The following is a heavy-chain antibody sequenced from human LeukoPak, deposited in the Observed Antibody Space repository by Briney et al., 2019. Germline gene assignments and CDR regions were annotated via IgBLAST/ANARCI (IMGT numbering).Heavy chain of an antibody. D-gene: IGHD3-3*01. CDR3: ARLAYYDFWSGYPIDY. CDR2: ISSNGGST. CDR1: GFNFSSYA. J-gene: IGHJ4*02. V-gene: IGHV3-64*01. Sequence: GGSLRLSCAASGFNFSSYAMHWVRQAPGKGLEYVSAISSNGGSTYYANSVKGRFTISRDNSKNTLYLQMGSLRAEDMAVYYCARLAYYDFWSGYPIDYRGQGTLGTVSS.